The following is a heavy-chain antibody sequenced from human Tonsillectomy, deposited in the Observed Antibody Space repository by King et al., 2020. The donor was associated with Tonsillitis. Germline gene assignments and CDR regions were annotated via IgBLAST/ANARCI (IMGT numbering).Heavy chain of an antibody. CDR3: ARGDSGDYVFDY. Sequence: VQLQESGPGLVKPSQTLSLTCTVSGGSITSADYYWSWIRQPAGKGLEWIGRIYTSGSSNYNTSLKSRVSMPVDTSKNQISLKLTSVTAADTAVYYCARGDSGDYVFDYWGQGTLVTVSS. J-gene: IGHJ4*02. CDR1: GGSITSADYY. CDR2: IYTSGSS. V-gene: IGHV4-61*02. D-gene: IGHD4-17*01.